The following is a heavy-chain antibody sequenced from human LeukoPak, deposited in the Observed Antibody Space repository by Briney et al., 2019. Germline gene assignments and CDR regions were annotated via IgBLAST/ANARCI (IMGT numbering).Heavy chain of an antibody. CDR2: IYPGDSDT. CDR1: GYSFTSYW. D-gene: IGHD6-6*01. Sequence: GESLKISCKGSGYSFTSYWIGWVRQMPGKGLEWMGIIYPGDSDTTYSPSFQGQATISADKSISTAYLQWSSLKASDTAMYYCAREYSSSSGWFDPWGQGTLVTVSS. V-gene: IGHV5-51*01. J-gene: IGHJ5*02. CDR3: AREYSSSSGWFDP.